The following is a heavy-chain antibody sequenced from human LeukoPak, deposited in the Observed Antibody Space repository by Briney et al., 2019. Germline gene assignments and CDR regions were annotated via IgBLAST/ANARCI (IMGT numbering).Heavy chain of an antibody. CDR2: ISYDGSSK. D-gene: IGHD3-10*01. J-gene: IGHJ6*02. V-gene: IGHV3-30*18. Sequence: GGSLRLSCVATGFTFYSYDIHWVRQTPGKGLEWVAIISYDGSSKYYADSVRGRFTISRDNPKDTLYLPMDRLRTEDTAVYYCAKVGGFVRGRQYYFGLDVWGQGTTVTVSS. CDR3: AKVGGFVRGRQYYFGLDV. CDR1: GFTFYSYD.